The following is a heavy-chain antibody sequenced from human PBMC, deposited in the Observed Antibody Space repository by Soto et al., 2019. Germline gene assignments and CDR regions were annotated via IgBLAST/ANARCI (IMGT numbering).Heavy chain of an antibody. J-gene: IGHJ4*02. D-gene: IGHD3-22*01. CDR1: GGSISSGDYY. Sequence: SETLSLTCTVSGGSISSGDYYWSWIRQPPGKGLEWIGYIYYSGSTYYNPSLKSRVTISVDTSKNQFSLKLSSVTAADTAVYYCAGTYYYDSSGYYYHPVSDYWGQGTLVTVSS. CDR2: IYYSGST. CDR3: AGTYYYDSSGYYYHPVSDY. V-gene: IGHV4-30-4*01.